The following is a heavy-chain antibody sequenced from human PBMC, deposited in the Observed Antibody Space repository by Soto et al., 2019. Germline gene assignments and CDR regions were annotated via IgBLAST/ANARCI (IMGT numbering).Heavy chain of an antibody. CDR1: GFTFDDYA. CDR3: AKSGGGTVTAYWYFDL. D-gene: IGHD4-17*01. CDR2: ISWNSGSI. V-gene: IGHV3-9*01. J-gene: IGHJ2*01. Sequence: EVQLVESGGGLVQPGRSLRLSCAASGFTFDDYAMHWVRQAPGKGLEWVSGISWNSGSIGYADSVKCRFTISRDNAKNSRYLQMNSLRAEDTALYYCAKSGGGTVTAYWYFDLWGRGTLVTVSS.